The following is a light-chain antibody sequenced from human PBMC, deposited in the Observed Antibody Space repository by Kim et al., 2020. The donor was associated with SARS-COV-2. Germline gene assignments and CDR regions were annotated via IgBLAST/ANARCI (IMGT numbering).Light chain of an antibody. CDR3: QQYTRYWT. Sequence: SASVGDRVTITGRASQNITTFLAWYQQKPGKPPKLLIYEASILESGVPSRFNGSGSGTEFTLTISSLQPGDFSTYYCQQYTRYWTFGQGTKVDIK. J-gene: IGKJ1*01. CDR2: EAS. V-gene: IGKV1-5*01. CDR1: QNITTF.